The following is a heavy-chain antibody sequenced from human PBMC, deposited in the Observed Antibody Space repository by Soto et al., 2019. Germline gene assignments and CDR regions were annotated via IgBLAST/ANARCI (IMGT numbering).Heavy chain of an antibody. CDR2: IIPIFGTA. CDR3: ARSNDIVVVPAAPYYYGMGV. Sequence: SVKVSCKASGGTFSSYAISWVRQAPGQGLEWMGGIIPIFGTANYAQKFQGRVTITADKSTSTAYMELSSLRSEDTAVYYCARSNDIVVVPAAPYYYGMGVCGHRTTFTVS. J-gene: IGHJ6*02. CDR1: GGTFSSYA. V-gene: IGHV1-69*06. D-gene: IGHD2-2*01.